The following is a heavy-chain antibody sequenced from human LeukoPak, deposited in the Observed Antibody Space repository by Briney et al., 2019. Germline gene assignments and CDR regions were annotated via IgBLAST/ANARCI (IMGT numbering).Heavy chain of an antibody. J-gene: IGHJ5*02. CDR2: INPSGGST. V-gene: IGHV1-46*01. CDR1: GYTFTSYY. CDR3: ARRSGYGDYTGRWFDP. D-gene: IGHD4-17*01. Sequence: ASVKVSCKASGYTFTSYYMHWVRQAPGQGLEWMGIINPSGGSTSYAQKFQGRVTMTRDMSTSTVYIELSSLRSEDTAVYYCARRSGYGDYTGRWFDPWGQGTLVTVSS.